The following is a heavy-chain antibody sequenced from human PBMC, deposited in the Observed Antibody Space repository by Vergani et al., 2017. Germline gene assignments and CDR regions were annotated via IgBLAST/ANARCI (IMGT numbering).Heavy chain of an antibody. CDR3: ARDGNAFDI. V-gene: IGHV3-30*04. CDR2: ISYDGSNK. Sequence: QVQLVESGGGVVQPGRSLRLSCAASGFTFSSYAMHWVRQAPGKGLEWVAVISYDGSNKYYADSVKGRFTISRDNSKNTLYLQMNSLGAEDTAVYYCARDGNAFDIWGQGTMVTVSS. J-gene: IGHJ3*02. CDR1: GFTFSSYA.